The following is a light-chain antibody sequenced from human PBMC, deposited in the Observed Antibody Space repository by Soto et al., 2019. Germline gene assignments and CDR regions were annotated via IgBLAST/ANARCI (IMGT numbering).Light chain of an antibody. CDR3: QSADSSGTHEV. Sequence: SYELTQPPSVSVSPGQTARTTCSGDALPKQYAYWYQQKPGQAPVLVIYKDSERPSGIPERFSGSSSGTTVTLTISGVQAEDEADYYCQSADSSGTHEVFGGGTKLTVL. CDR1: ALPKQY. J-gene: IGLJ3*02. CDR2: KDS. V-gene: IGLV3-25*03.